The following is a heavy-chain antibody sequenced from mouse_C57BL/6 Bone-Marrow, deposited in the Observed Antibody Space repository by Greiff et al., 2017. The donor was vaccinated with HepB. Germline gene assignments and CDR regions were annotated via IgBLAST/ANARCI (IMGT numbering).Heavy chain of an antibody. V-gene: IGHV5-12*01. D-gene: IGHD4-1*01. CDR2: ISNGGGST. CDR3: ARSELGRAMDY. J-gene: IGHJ4*01. Sequence: DVMLVESGGGLVQPGGSLKLSCAASGFTFSDYYMYWVRQTPEKRLEWVAYISNGGGSTYYPDTVKGRFTISRDNAKNTLYLKMSRLKSEDTAMYYCARSELGRAMDYWGQGTSVTVSS. CDR1: GFTFSDYY.